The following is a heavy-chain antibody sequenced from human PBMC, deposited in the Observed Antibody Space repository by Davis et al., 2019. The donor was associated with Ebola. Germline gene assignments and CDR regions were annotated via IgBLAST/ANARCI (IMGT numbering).Heavy chain of an antibody. J-gene: IGHJ4*02. D-gene: IGHD3-3*02. V-gene: IGHV4-30-4*01. CDR1: GDSVTSSNYY. CDR2: IHDSGSS. Sequence: SETLSLTCTVSGDSVTSSNYYWTWIRQPPGKGLEWLGYIHDSGSSWFPPSLKSRIVMSMDRSKHQFSLTVNSVTAADTAVYFCARKSGIYKTGIFDYWGQGALVTVSS. CDR3: ARKSGIYKTGIFDY.